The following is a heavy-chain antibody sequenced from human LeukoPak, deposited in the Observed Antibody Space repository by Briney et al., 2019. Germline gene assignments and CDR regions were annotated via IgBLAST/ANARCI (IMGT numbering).Heavy chain of an antibody. Sequence: SETLSLTCAVYGGSFSGYSWSWIRQPPGKGLEWIGEINHSGSTNYNPSLKSRVTISVDTSKNQISLKLSSVTAADTAVYYCARASSGWHLSYYYYYTDVWGKATTVTVYS. CDR2: INHSGST. CDR3: ARASSGWHLSYYYYYTDV. V-gene: IGHV4-34*01. CDR1: GGSFSGYS. J-gene: IGHJ6*03. D-gene: IGHD6-19*01.